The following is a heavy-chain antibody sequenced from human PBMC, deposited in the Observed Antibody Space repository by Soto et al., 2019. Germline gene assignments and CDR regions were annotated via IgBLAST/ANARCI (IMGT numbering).Heavy chain of an antibody. J-gene: IGHJ6*02. V-gene: IGHV3-23*01. CDR1: GFTFSSYA. D-gene: IGHD3-9*01. CDR3: AKGYLLRYFDWLLPDYGMDV. CDR2: ISSSGTST. Sequence: GGSLRLSCAASGFTFSSYAMSWVRQGPGKGLEWVSAISSSGTSTYYADSVKGRFTLSRDNSKNTLYLQINSLRAEDTAVYYCAKGYLLRYFDWLLPDYGMDVWGQGTTVTVSS.